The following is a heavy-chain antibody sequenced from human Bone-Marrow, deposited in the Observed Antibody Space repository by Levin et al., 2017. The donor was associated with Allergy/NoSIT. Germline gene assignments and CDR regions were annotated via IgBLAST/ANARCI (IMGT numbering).Heavy chain of an antibody. Sequence: SETLSLTCSVSGGSIATSYWGWIRQPPGERLEWIASTSYSGSTHYNPSLQSRVAISVDTSKNQFSLSLTSVTAADTAVYYCAKQSYARSLYEPPEFGVWGQGTLVTVSS. CDR3: AKQSYARSLYEPPEFGV. CDR2: TSYSGST. D-gene: IGHD3-16*01. V-gene: IGHV4-59*08. CDR1: GGSIATSY. J-gene: IGHJ1*01.